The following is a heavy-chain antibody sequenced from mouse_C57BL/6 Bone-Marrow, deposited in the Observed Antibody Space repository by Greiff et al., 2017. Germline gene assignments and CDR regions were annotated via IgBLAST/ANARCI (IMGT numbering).Heavy chain of an antibody. J-gene: IGHJ3*01. V-gene: IGHV7-3*01. CDR2: IRNKANGYTT. CDR3: ARYAGGGFAY. Sequence: DVKLVESGGGLVQPGGSLSLSCAASGFTFTDYYMSWVRQPPGKALEWLGFIRNKANGYTTEYSASVKGRFTISRDNSQSILYLQMKALRAEDSATYYCARYAGGGFAYWGQGTLVTVSA. CDR1: GFTFTDYY.